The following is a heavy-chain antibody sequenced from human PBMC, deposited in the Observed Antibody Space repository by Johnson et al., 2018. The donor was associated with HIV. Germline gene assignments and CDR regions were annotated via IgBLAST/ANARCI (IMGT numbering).Heavy chain of an antibody. J-gene: IGHJ3*02. V-gene: IGHV3-30*02. CDR1: GFTFRSYG. CDR2: IRYDGNNK. D-gene: IGHD4-23*01. Sequence: QVQLVESGGGVVQPGGSLRLSCEVSGFTFRSYGMHWVRQAPGKGLEWVAFIRYDGNNKSYADSVKGRFTISRDNSRSTLYLQMNSLRAEDTAVYYCAKVGATVITPRGEAFDIWGQGTMVTVSS. CDR3: AKVGATVITPRGEAFDI.